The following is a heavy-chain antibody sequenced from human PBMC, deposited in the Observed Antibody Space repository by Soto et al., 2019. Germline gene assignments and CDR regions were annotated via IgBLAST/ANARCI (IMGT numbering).Heavy chain of an antibody. D-gene: IGHD2-15*01. CDR1: GGSFSGYY. Sequence: QVQLQQWGAGLLKPSETLSLTCAVYGGSFSGYYWSWIRQPPGKGLEWIGEINHSGSTNYNPSLKSRVTISVDPSKNQFSLKLSSVTAADTAVYYCARGGSSIVVVVAATPAFDIWGQGTMVTVSS. V-gene: IGHV4-34*01. CDR2: INHSGST. CDR3: ARGGSSIVVVVAATPAFDI. J-gene: IGHJ3*02.